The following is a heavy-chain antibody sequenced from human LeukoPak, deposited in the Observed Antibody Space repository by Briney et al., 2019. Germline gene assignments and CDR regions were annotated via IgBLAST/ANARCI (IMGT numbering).Heavy chain of an antibody. CDR3: ARGSDSVATITPFDY. V-gene: IGHV4-4*07. D-gene: IGHD5-24*01. J-gene: IGHJ4*02. Sequence: SETLSLTCTVSGGSISSYYWSWIRQPAGKGLEWIGRIYTSGSTNYNPSLKSRVTMSVDTSKNQFSLKLSSVTAADTAVYHCARGSDSVATITPFDYWGQGTLVTVSS. CDR1: GGSISSYY. CDR2: IYTSGST.